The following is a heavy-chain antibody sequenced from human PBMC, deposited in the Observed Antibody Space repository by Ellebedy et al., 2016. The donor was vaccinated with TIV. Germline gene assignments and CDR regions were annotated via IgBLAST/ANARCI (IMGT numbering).Heavy chain of an antibody. J-gene: IGHJ3*02. CDR3: AKKISRGSSSSSWYEPKDDAFDI. D-gene: IGHD6-13*01. CDR1: GFTFDDYA. V-gene: IGHV3-9*01. Sequence: GRSLRLSXAASGFTFDDYAMNWVRQAPGKGLEWVSGISWNSGSIGYADSVKGRFTISRDNAKNSLYLQMNSLRAEDTALYYCAKKISRGSSSSSWYEPKDDAFDIWGQGTMVTVSS. CDR2: ISWNSGSI.